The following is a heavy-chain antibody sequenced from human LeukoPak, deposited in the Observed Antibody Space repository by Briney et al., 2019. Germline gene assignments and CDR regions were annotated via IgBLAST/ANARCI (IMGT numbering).Heavy chain of an antibody. J-gene: IGHJ4*02. CDR2: MSPNSGNT. V-gene: IGHV1-8*01. D-gene: IGHD4-17*01. CDR3: ARGRWGNDYGDEGY. CDR1: GYTFPSYD. Sequence: VQVSCKASGYTFPSYDINWVRQATGQGLEWMGWMSPNSGNTGYAQKFQGRVTMTRNTSISTAYMELSSLRSEDTAVYYCARGRWGNDYGDEGYWGQGTLVTVSS.